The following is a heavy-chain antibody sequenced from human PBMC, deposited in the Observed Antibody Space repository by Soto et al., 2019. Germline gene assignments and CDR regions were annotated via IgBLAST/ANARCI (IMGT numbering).Heavy chain of an antibody. J-gene: IGHJ5*02. CDR2: INAGNGNT. CDR1: GYTFTSYA. V-gene: IGHV1-3*01. Sequence: GVSVKVSCKASGYTFTSYAMHWVRQAPGQRLEWMGWINAGNGNTKYSQKFQGRVTITRDTSASTAYMELSSLRSLDTAVYYCARDRPYNWFDPWGQGTLVTVSS. CDR3: ARDRPYNWFDP.